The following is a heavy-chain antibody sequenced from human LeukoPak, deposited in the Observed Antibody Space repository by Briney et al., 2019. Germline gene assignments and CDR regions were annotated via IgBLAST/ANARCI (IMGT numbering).Heavy chain of an antibody. Sequence: GASVKVSCKASGYTFTSYGISWVRQAPGQGLEWMGRIIPIFGTANYAQKFQGRVTITTDESTSTAYMELSSLRSEDTAVYYCARDHYDSSGYYYAEYFQHWGQGTLVTVSS. CDR3: ARDHYDSSGYYYAEYFQH. J-gene: IGHJ1*01. CDR1: GYTFTSYG. D-gene: IGHD3-22*01. V-gene: IGHV1-69*05. CDR2: IIPIFGTA.